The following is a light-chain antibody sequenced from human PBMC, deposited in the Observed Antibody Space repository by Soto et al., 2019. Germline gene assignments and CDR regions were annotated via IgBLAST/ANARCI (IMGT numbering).Light chain of an antibody. J-gene: IGKJ2*01. CDR2: DAS. Sequence: EIVLTQSPATLSLSPGERATLSCRASQSVSSSLGWYQQIPGQAPRLLIYDASNRATGIPARFSGSGSVTEFTLTISSLEPEDFAVYYCQQRSDWPRTFGQGTKLEIK. CDR1: QSVSSS. CDR3: QQRSDWPRT. V-gene: IGKV3-11*01.